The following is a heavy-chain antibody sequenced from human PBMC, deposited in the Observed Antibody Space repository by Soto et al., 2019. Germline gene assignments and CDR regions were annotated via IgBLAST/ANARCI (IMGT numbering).Heavy chain of an antibody. V-gene: IGHV3-23*01. CDR2: ISGSGGST. CDR1: GFTFSSYA. Sequence: GGSLRLSCAASGFTFSSYAMSWVRQAPGKGLEWFSAISGSGGSTYYADPVKGRFTISRDNSKNTLYLQMNSLRAEDTAVYYCANPCDYGNIDYWGQGTLVTVSS. D-gene: IGHD4-17*01. CDR3: ANPCDYGNIDY. J-gene: IGHJ4*02.